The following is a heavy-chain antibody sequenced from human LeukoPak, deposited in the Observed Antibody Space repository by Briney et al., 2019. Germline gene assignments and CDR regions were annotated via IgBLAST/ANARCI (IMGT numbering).Heavy chain of an antibody. CDR1: GFTFSNYW. J-gene: IGHJ1*01. Sequence: GGSLRPSCAASGFTFSNYWMHWVRQAPGKGLVWVSSINTDGSTTSYADSVKGRFTISRDNAKNTLYLQMNSLRADDTAVYYCAPPEPWGWGQGTLVTVSS. D-gene: IGHD1-26*01. V-gene: IGHV3-74*01. CDR2: INTDGSTT. CDR3: APPEPWG.